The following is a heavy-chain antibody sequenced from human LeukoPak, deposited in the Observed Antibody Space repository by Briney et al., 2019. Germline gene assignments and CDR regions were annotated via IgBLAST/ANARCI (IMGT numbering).Heavy chain of an antibody. V-gene: IGHV1-3*03. D-gene: IGHD6-13*01. Sequence: ASVKVSCKASGYTFTSYAMHWVRQAPGQRLEWMGWINAGNGNTKYSQEFQGKVTITRDTSASTAYMELSSLRSEDMAVYYCARSLFRRYSSSSFDYWGQGTLVTVSS. CDR3: ARSLFRRYSSSSFDY. CDR1: GYTFTSYA. J-gene: IGHJ4*02. CDR2: INAGNGNT.